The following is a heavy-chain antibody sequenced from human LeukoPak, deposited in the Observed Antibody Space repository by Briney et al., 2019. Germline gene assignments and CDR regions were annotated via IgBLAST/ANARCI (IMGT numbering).Heavy chain of an antibody. D-gene: IGHD2-2*02. CDR2: IYYSGST. CDR3: ARARDRYPYYYYGMDV. V-gene: IGHV4-31*03. CDR1: GSSISSGGYY. Sequence: PSETLSLTCTVSGSSISSGGYYWSWIRQHPGKGLEWIGYIYYSGSTYYNPSLKSRVTISVDTSKNQFSLKLSSVTAADTAVYYCARARDRYPYYYYGMDVWGQGTTVTVSS. J-gene: IGHJ6*02.